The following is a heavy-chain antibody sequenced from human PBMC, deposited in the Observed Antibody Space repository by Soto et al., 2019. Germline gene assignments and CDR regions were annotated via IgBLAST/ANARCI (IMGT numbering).Heavy chain of an antibody. CDR2: ISSSSSYI. CDR3: ARERKRYSGYGPLYYGMDV. D-gene: IGHD5-12*01. Sequence: EVQLVESGGGPVKPGGSLRLSCAASGFTFSSYSMNWVRQAPGKGLEWVSSISSSSSYIYYADSVKGRFTISRDNAKNSLYLQMNSLRAEDTAVYYCARERKRYSGYGPLYYGMDVWGQGTTVTVSS. J-gene: IGHJ6*02. V-gene: IGHV3-21*01. CDR1: GFTFSSYS.